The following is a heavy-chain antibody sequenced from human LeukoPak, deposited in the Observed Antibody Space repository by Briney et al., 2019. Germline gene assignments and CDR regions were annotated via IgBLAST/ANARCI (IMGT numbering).Heavy chain of an antibody. CDR1: GYTFTSYY. J-gene: IGHJ4*02. CDR3: ATTGEPQGWDY. CDR2: INPSGGST. D-gene: IGHD1-26*01. Sequence: ASVKVSCKASGYTFTSYYMHWVRQAPGQGLEWMGIINPSGGSTSYAQKFQGRVTMTRGTSTSTVYMELSSLRSEDTAVYYCATTGEPQGWDYWGQGTLVTVSS. V-gene: IGHV1-46*01.